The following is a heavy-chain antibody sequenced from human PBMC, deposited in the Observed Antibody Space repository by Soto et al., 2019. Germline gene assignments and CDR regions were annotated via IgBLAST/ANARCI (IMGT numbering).Heavy chain of an antibody. CDR2: IYYSGST. D-gene: IGHD3-3*01. CDR3: ASHWRPGRWFDP. J-gene: IGHJ5*02. CDR1: GGSISSGGYY. Sequence: SETLSLTCTVSGGSISSGGYYWSWIRQHPGKGLEWIGYIYYSGSTYYNPSLKSRVTISVDTSKNQFSLKLSSVTAADTAVYYWASHWRPGRWFDPWGQGTLVTVSS. V-gene: IGHV4-31*03.